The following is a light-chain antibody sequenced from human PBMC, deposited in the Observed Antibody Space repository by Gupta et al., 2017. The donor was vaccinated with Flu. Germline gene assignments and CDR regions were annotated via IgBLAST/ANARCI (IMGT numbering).Light chain of an antibody. CDR3: QQYGSFPVYS. Sequence: EIVLTQSPGTLSLSPGERATLSCRASQSVSSSYLAWYQQKPGQAPRLLIYGASSRATGIPDRFSGSGSGTDFTLTISRLEPEDFAVYYCQQYGSFPVYSFGQGTKLEIK. J-gene: IGKJ2*03. CDR2: GAS. CDR1: QSVSSSY. V-gene: IGKV3-20*01.